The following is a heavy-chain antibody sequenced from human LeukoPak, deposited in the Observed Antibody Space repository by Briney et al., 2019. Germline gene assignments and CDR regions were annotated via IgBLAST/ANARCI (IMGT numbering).Heavy chain of an antibody. Sequence: SETLSLTCTVSGGSISSYYWSWIRQPPGKGLEWIGYIYYSGSTNYNPSLKSRVTISVDTSKNQFSLKLRSVTAADTAVYYCASPSRSGSPLDSWGQGTLVTVSS. CDR2: IYYSGST. CDR3: ASPSRSGSPLDS. CDR1: GGSISSYY. J-gene: IGHJ4*02. D-gene: IGHD1-26*01. V-gene: IGHV4-59*12.